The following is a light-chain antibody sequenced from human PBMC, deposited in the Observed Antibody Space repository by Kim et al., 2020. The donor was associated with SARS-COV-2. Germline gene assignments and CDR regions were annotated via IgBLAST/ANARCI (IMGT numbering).Light chain of an antibody. Sequence: EIVLTQSPGTLSLSPGERATLSCRASQSVSRNYVAWYQQKPGQAPRLLIYGASTRATGIPDRFSGSGSGTDFSLTISRLEPGDFAVYYCQLYDDLSSWTFGQGTKVDIK. V-gene: IGKV3-20*01. J-gene: IGKJ1*01. CDR3: QLYDDLSSWT. CDR1: QSVSRNY. CDR2: GAS.